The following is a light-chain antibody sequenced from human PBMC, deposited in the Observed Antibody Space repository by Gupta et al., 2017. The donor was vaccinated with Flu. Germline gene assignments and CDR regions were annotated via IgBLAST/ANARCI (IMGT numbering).Light chain of an antibody. CDR1: SSNIANNY. Sequence: SVLTQPPSVSAAPGQKVTISCSGSSSNIANNYVSWYYQLPGTAPKLLIFETNRRPSGSPDRFSGSKSGTSATLGITGLQTGDEADYYCGTWDDSLSAVVFGGGTKLTVL. J-gene: IGLJ2*01. CDR3: GTWDDSLSAVV. CDR2: ETN. V-gene: IGLV1-51*02.